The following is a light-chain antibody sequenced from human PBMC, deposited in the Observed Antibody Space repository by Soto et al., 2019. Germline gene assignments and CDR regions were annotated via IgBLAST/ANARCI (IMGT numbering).Light chain of an antibody. CDR1: SSDVGGYNY. CDR3: SSYTSSSTV. V-gene: IGLV2-14*01. Sequence: QSALTQPASVSGFPGQSITISCTGTSSDVGGYNYISWYQQHPGKAPKLMIYDVSNRPSGVSNRFSGSKSGNTASLTISGLQAEDEADYYCSSYTSSSTVFGTGTKATVL. J-gene: IGLJ1*01. CDR2: DVS.